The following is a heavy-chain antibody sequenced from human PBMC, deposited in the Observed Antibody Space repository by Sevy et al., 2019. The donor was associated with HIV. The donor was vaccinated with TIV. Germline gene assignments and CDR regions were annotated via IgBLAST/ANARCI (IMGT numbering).Heavy chain of an antibody. CDR1: GGSFSGYY. J-gene: IGHJ4*01. Sequence: SETLSLTCAVYGGSFSGYYWSWIRQPPGKGLEWIGEIIHSGSTNYNPSLKSRVTISVDTSKNQFSLKLSSVTAADTAVYYCARVGTEHIVVVTASRRNRAQIYYFDYWGHGTLVTVSS. CDR2: IIHSGST. V-gene: IGHV4-34*12. D-gene: IGHD2-21*02. CDR3: ARVGTEHIVVVTASRRNRAQIYYFDY.